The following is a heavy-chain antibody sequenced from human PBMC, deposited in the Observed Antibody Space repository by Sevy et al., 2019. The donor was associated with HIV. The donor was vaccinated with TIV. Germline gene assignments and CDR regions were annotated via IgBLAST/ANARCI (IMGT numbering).Heavy chain of an antibody. CDR2: ISYDGSNK. Sequence: GSLRLSCAASGFTFSSYAMHWVRQAPGKGLEWVAVISYDGSNKYYADSVKGRFTISRDNSKNTLYLQMNSLRAEDTAVYYCARDSSVAARSDYWGQGTLVTVSS. CDR1: GFTFSSYA. J-gene: IGHJ4*02. D-gene: IGHD6-6*01. V-gene: IGHV3-30-3*01. CDR3: ARDSSVAARSDY.